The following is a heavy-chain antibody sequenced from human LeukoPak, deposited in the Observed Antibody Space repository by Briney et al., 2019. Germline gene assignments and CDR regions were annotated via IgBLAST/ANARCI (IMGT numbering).Heavy chain of an antibody. CDR2: ISGSGGRT. Sequence: PGGSLRLSCAASGFTFSSYDMSWVRQAPGKGLEWVSGISGSGGRTYYADSVKGRFTISRDNSKNTLFLQVNSLRAEDTAVYYCARDRYYGSGYYFDCWGQGTLVTVSS. D-gene: IGHD3-10*01. CDR3: ARDRYYGSGYYFDC. CDR1: GFTFSSYD. V-gene: IGHV3-23*01. J-gene: IGHJ4*02.